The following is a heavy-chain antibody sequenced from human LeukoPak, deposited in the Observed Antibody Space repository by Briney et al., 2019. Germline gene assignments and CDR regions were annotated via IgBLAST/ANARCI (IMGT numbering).Heavy chain of an antibody. CDR1: GFTFTSYW. Sequence: GGSLRLSCAASGFTFTSYWMHWVRQVPGKRPVWVSRINDDGSDTIYADSVRGRFTISRDDAKNTVYLQMNNLRAEDTAVYYCVRGGPSTWSWGQGTLVTVSS. J-gene: IGHJ5*02. V-gene: IGHV3-74*01. D-gene: IGHD2-15*01. CDR3: VRGGPSTWS. CDR2: INDDGSDT.